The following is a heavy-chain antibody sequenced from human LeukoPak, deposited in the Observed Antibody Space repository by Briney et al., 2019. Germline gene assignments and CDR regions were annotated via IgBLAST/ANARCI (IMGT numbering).Heavy chain of an antibody. CDR3: ARVGRSVVVPAATGAYFDY. D-gene: IGHD2-2*01. CDR1: GYTFTGFY. V-gene: IGHV1-2*04. J-gene: IGHJ4*02. CDR2: INPNSGGT. Sequence: ASVKISCKASGYTFTGFYIHWVRQAPGQGLEWMGWINPNSGGTNYAQKFQGWVIMTRDTSISTVYMELSSLRSDDTAVYYCARVGRSVVVPAATGAYFDYWGQGTLVTVSS.